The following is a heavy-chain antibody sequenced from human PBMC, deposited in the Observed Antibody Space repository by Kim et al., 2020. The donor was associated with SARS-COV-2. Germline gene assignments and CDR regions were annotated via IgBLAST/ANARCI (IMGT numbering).Heavy chain of an antibody. J-gene: IGHJ4*02. CDR3: ARHSSGWLYYFDY. CDR2: IYYSGST. Sequence: SETLSLTCTVSGGSISSSSYYWGWIRQPPGKGLEWIGSIYYSGSTYYNPSLKSRVTISVDTSKNQFSLKLSSVTAADTAVYYCARHSSGWLYYFDYWGQGTLVTVSS. CDR1: GGSISSSSYY. D-gene: IGHD6-19*01. V-gene: IGHV4-39*01.